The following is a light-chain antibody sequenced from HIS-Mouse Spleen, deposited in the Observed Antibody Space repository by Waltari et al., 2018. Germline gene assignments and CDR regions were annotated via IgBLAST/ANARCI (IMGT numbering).Light chain of an antibody. CDR1: SSEVGGYNY. V-gene: IGLV2-11*01. J-gene: IGLJ3*02. CDR2: DVS. CDR3: CSYAGSYTWV. Sequence: QSALTQPRSVSGSPGQSVTISSTGTSSEVGGYNYVSWYQQHPGKAPKLMIYDVSKRPSGVPDRFSGSKSGNTASLTISGLQAEDEADYYCCSYAGSYTWVFGGGTKLTVL.